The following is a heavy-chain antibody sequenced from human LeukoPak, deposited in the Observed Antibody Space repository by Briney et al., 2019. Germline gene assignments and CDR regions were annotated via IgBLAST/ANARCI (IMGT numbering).Heavy chain of an antibody. CDR2: ISSSGSTI. Sequence: PGGSLRLSCAASGFTFSDYYMSWIRQAPGKGLEWVSYISSSGSTIYYADSVKGRFTISRDNAKNSLYLQMNSLRAEDTAVYYCAKDHVEGSWGDYYYYYLDVWGKGITVTMSS. CDR1: GFTFSDYY. V-gene: IGHV3-11*04. J-gene: IGHJ6*03. CDR3: AKDHVEGSWGDYYYYYLDV. D-gene: IGHD3-16*01.